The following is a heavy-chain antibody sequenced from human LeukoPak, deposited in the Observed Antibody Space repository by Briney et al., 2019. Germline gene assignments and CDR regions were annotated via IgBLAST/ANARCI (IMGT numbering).Heavy chain of an antibody. D-gene: IGHD1-26*01. V-gene: IGHV1-2*02. CDR2: SSPNSGGT. CDR3: ARVVVGATTFHVDY. Sequence: ASVKVSCKASGYTFTGYYIHWVRQAPGQGLEWMGWSSPNSGGTNYAQKFQGRVTMTRDTSISTAYMELSRLRSDDTAVYYCARVVVGATTFHVDYWGQGTLVTVSS. J-gene: IGHJ4*02. CDR1: GYTFTGYY.